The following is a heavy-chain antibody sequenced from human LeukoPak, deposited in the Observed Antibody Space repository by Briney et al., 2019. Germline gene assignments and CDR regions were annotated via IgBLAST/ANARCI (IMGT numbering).Heavy chain of an antibody. CDR2: ISGHTGDT. Sequence: ASVKVSCKTSGCDFKTSGISWVRQAPGQGLEWMGWISGHTGDTHYAKRFQGRLTLTTDTSTSVAYLELSALRSDDTALYFCAKDVGDSLAGPWFFQFWGQGTLVTVSS. CDR1: GCDFKTSG. D-gene: IGHD3-16*01. CDR3: AKDVGDSLAGPWFFQF. V-gene: IGHV1-18*01. J-gene: IGHJ4*02.